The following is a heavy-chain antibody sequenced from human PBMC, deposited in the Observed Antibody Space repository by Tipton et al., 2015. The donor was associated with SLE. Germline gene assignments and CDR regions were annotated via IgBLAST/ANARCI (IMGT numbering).Heavy chain of an antibody. Sequence: TLSLTCTVSGGSISSHYWSWIRPPPGKGLEWIGYIYYSGSTNYNPSLKSRVTISVDTSKNQFSLKLSSVTAADTAVYYCARWGLEDYGDYGGFDYWGQGTLVTVSS. V-gene: IGHV4-59*11. CDR2: IYYSGST. J-gene: IGHJ4*02. CDR1: GGSISSHY. CDR3: ARWGLEDYGDYGGFDY. D-gene: IGHD4-17*01.